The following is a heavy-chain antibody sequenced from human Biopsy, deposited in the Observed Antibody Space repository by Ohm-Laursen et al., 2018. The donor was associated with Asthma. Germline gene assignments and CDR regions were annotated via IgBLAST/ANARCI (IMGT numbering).Heavy chain of an antibody. CDR1: GGTFSNFA. V-gene: IGHV1-69*01. J-gene: IGHJ6*02. CDR3: ARCQVGYSSGWSLLLKKIYYSGMDV. CDR2: IKTGFGTT. D-gene: IGHD6-19*01. Sequence: SSVKVSCKVPGGTFSNFAISWVRQAPGQGLEWLGGIKTGFGTTNYAQKFQGRVTITADESTSTAYMEVTSLRSEDTAIYYCARCQVGYSSGWSLLLKKIYYSGMDVWGQGTAVTVSS.